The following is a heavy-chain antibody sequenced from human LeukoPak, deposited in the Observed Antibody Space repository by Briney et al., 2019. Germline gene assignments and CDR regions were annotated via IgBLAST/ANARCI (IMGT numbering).Heavy chain of an antibody. V-gene: IGHV1-2*02. CDR1: GYTFTDYY. J-gene: IGHJ4*02. Sequence: EASVKVSCKASGYTFTDYYMYWVRQAPGQGLEWMGWINPNSGGTNFAQKFQGRVTMTRDTSISIVHMELSRLRSDDTAVYYCARVLWFGDSPVYYFDSWGQGTLVTVSS. D-gene: IGHD3-10*01. CDR2: INPNSGGT. CDR3: ARVLWFGDSPVYYFDS.